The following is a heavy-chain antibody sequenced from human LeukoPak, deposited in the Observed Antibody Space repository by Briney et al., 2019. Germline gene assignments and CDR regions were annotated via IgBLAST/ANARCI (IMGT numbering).Heavy chain of an antibody. Sequence: GESLKISCKGSGYSFTSYWIGWVRQAPGQGLEWMGWISAYNGNTNYAQKLQGRVTMTTDTSTSTAYMELRGLRSDDTAVYYCARDDYDSSGAHFDYWGQGTLVTVSS. CDR3: ARDDYDSSGAHFDY. J-gene: IGHJ4*02. V-gene: IGHV1-18*04. D-gene: IGHD3-22*01. CDR1: GYSFTSYW. CDR2: ISAYNGNT.